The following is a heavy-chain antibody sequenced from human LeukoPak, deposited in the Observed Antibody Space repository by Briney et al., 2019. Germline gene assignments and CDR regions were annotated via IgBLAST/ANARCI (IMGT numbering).Heavy chain of an antibody. CDR1: GFTFSSYA. CDR3: ARNGEEHYGSGTLDY. J-gene: IGHJ4*02. Sequence: TGGSLRLSCAASGFTFSSYAMSWVRQAPGKGLEWVSAISGSGGSTYYADSVKGRFTISRDNSKNTLYLQMNSLRAEDTAVYYCARNGEEHYGSGTLDYWGQGILVTVSS. D-gene: IGHD3-10*01. CDR2: ISGSGGST. V-gene: IGHV3-23*01.